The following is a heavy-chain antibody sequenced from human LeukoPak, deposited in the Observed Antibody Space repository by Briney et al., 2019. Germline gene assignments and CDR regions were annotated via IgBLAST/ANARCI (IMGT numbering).Heavy chain of an antibody. CDR2: IIPILGIA. CDR3: ARERKDLSGSGSSPYYYGMDV. CDR1: GYTFNSYD. Sequence: ASVKVSCKASGYTFNSYDITWVRQAPGQGLEWMGRIIPILGIANYAQKFQGRVTITADKSTSTAYMELSSLRSEDTAVYYCARERKDLSGSGSSPYYYGMDVWGQGTTVTVSS. J-gene: IGHJ6*02. V-gene: IGHV1-69*04. D-gene: IGHD3-10*01.